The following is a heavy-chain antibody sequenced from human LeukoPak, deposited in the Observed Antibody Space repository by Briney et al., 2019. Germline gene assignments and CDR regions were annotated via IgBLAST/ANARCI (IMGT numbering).Heavy chain of an antibody. CDR3: ARDIVVVPAECYFDY. Sequence: ASVKVSCKVSGYTLTELSMHWVRQAPGKGLEWMGGFDPEDGETIYAQKFQGRVTMTEDTSTDTAYMELSSLRAEDTAVYYCARDIVVVPAECYFDYWGQGTLVTVSS. CDR1: GYTLTELS. CDR2: FDPEDGET. J-gene: IGHJ4*02. D-gene: IGHD2-2*01. V-gene: IGHV1-24*01.